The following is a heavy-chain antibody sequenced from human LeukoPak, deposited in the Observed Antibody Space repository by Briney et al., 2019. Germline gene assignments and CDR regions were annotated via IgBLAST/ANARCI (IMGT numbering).Heavy chain of an antibody. J-gene: IGHJ4*02. CDR2: ISGSGGST. V-gene: IGHV3-23*01. Sequence: GGSLRLSCAASGFTFSSYAMSWVRQAPGKGLKWVSAISGSGGSTYYADSVKGRFTISRDNSKNTLYLQMNSLRAEDTAVYYCAKRRKGGAAAGTFDYWGQGTLVTVSS. CDR3: AKRRKGGAAAGTFDY. D-gene: IGHD6-13*01. CDR1: GFTFSSYA.